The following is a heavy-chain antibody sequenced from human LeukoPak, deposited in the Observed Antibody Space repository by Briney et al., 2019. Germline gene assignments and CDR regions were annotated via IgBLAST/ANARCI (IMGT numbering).Heavy chain of an antibody. D-gene: IGHD3-10*01. CDR1: GFNLNSYM. J-gene: IGHJ4*02. V-gene: IGHV3-21*01. Sequence: GGSLRLSCAASGFNLNSYMLSWVRQAPGKGLEWVSSISSTGSYIYYADSVKGRFTISRDNPGNVVYLQMNSLRAEDTAVYYCARGVTMVVFDYWGQGTLVTVCS. CDR3: ARGVTMVVFDY. CDR2: ISSTGSYI.